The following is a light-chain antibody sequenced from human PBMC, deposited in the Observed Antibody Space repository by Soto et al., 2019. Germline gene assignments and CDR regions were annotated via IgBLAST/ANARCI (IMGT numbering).Light chain of an antibody. Sequence: EIVLTQSPGTLSLSPGERATLSCRASQSVSSSYLAWYQQTPGQAPRLLIYGASSSATGIPDRFSGSGSGTDFTLTISRREPEDFAVYYCQQYGSSPPVTFGGGTKVEIK. CDR2: GAS. CDR1: QSVSSSY. CDR3: QQYGSSPPVT. V-gene: IGKV3-20*01. J-gene: IGKJ4*01.